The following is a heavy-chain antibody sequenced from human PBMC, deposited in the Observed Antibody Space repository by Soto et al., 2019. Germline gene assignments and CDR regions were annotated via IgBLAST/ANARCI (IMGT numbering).Heavy chain of an antibody. V-gene: IGHV3-23*01. Sequence: EVQLLESGGGLVQPGGSLRLACAASGFTVSSSARIWVSQAPGKGLEWVATFSAGGSRYYADSVKGRFTISRNSSQNTLYLQMNGLRAEDTALYYCAKDRGSGGIVAGTPDYWGQGNLVTVSS. CDR2: FSAGGSR. J-gene: IGHJ4*02. D-gene: IGHD6-19*01. CDR3: AKDRGSGGIVAGTPDY. CDR1: GFTVSSSA.